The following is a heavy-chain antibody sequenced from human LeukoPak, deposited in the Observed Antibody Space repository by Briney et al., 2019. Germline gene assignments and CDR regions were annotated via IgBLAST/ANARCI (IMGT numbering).Heavy chain of an antibody. J-gene: IGHJ5*02. CDR2: IYPGDSDT. D-gene: IGHD6-13*01. CDR1: GYSFTSYW. Sequence: GESLKISCKGSGYSFTSYWIGWVRQMPGKGLEWMGIIYPGDSDTRYSPSFQGQVTISADKSISTAYLQWSSLKASDTAMYYCASSSSWYDSWFDPWGQGTLVTVSS. CDR3: ASSSSWYDSWFDP. V-gene: IGHV5-51*01.